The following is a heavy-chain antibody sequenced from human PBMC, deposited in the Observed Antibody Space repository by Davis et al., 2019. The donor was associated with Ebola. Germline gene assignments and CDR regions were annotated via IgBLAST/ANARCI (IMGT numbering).Heavy chain of an antibody. D-gene: IGHD3-10*01. V-gene: IGHV3-7*03. CDR1: GFTFSSYW. Sequence: GESLKISCAASGFTFSSYWMSWVRQAPGKGLEWVANIKQDGSEKYYVDSVKGRFTISRDNAKNSLYLQMNSLRSDDTAVYYCARETMVQGVINPLGMDVWGQGTTVTVSS. J-gene: IGHJ6*02. CDR2: IKQDGSEK. CDR3: ARETMVQGVINPLGMDV.